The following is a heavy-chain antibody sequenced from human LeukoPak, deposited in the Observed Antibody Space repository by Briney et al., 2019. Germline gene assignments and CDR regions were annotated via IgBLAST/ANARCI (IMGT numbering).Heavy chain of an antibody. CDR3: XRDXSGWYFDAFDI. V-gene: IGHV4-59*01. Sequence: PSETLSLTCTVSGGSISSYYWSWIRQPPGKGLEWIGYIYYSGSTNYNPSLKSRVTISVDTSKNQFSLKLSSVTAGDTAVYYCXRDXSGWYFDAFDIWGQGTMVTVSS. CDR2: IYYSGST. CDR1: GGSISSYY. D-gene: IGHD6-19*01. J-gene: IGHJ3*02.